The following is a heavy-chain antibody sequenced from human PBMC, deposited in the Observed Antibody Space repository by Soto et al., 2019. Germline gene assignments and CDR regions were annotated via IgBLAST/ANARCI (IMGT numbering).Heavy chain of an antibody. V-gene: IGHV3-21*01. CDR2: ISSSSSYI. CDR3: ARVSGSSRMYYFDY. D-gene: IGHD6-19*01. Sequence: EVQLVESGGGLVKPGGSLRLSCAASGFTFSSYSMNWVRQAPGKGLEWVSSISSSSSYIYYADSVKGRFTISRDNAKNSLYLQMNSLRAEDTAVYYCARVSGSSRMYYFDYWGQGALVTLSS. CDR1: GFTFSSYS. J-gene: IGHJ4*02.